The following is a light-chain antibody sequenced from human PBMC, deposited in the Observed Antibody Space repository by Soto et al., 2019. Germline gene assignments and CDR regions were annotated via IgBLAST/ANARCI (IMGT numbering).Light chain of an antibody. CDR2: DAS. V-gene: IGKV3-11*01. Sequence: EIVLTQSPATLSLSPGERATLSCRASQSVSSYLAWYQQKPGQAHRXLIYDASNRATGIPARFSGSGSGTDLTITISSLEPEDFEVYYCQQRSNWPRTFGQGTRLEIK. J-gene: IGKJ5*01. CDR1: QSVSSY. CDR3: QQRSNWPRT.